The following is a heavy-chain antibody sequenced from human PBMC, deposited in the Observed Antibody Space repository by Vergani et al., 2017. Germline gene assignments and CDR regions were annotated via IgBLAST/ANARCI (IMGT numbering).Heavy chain of an antibody. Sequence: QVQLQQWGAGLLKPSETLSLTCAVYGGSFSGYYWSWIRPPPGKGLEWLGEINHSGSTNYNPSLKSRVIISVDTSKNQFSLKLNSVTAADTAVYYCARGLGKWERYDYYYYMDVWGKGTTVTVSS. CDR3: ARGLGKWERYDYYYYMDV. D-gene: IGHD1-26*01. J-gene: IGHJ6*03. V-gene: IGHV4-34*01. CDR2: INHSGST. CDR1: GGSFSGYY.